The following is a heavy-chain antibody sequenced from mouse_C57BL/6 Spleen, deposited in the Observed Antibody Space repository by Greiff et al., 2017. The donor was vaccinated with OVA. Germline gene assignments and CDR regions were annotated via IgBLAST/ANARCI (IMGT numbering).Heavy chain of an antibody. J-gene: IGHJ4*01. V-gene: IGHV1-15*01. CDR1: GYTFTDYE. CDR3: TRGQAGSAMDY. D-gene: IGHD3-2*02. Sequence: VQLQQSGAELVRPGASVTLSCKASGYTFTDYEMHWVKQTPVHGLEWIGAIDPETGGTAYNQKFKGKAILTADKSSSTAYMELRSLTSEDSAVYYCTRGQAGSAMDYWGQGTSVTVSS. CDR2: IDPETGGT.